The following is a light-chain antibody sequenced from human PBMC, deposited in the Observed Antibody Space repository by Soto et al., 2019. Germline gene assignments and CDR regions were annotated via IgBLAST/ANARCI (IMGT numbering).Light chain of an antibody. Sequence: EVVMTQSPATLSVSPGERATLSCRASQRISSNLAWYQQRRGQAPRLLIYGASTRAPGIPARFSGSGSETEFTLTISSLQSEDFAVYYCQQYNNWPPWTFGQGTKVDIK. J-gene: IGKJ1*01. CDR2: GAS. CDR1: QRISSN. V-gene: IGKV3-15*01. CDR3: QQYNNWPPWT.